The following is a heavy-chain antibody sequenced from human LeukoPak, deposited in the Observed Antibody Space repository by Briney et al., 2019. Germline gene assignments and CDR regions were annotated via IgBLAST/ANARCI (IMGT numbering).Heavy chain of an antibody. Sequence: ASVKVSCKASGYTFTGYYMHWVRQAPGQGLEWMGRINPNSGGTNNVQKFQGRVTMTRDTSISTAYMELSRLRSDDTAVYYCASDLTKRAFDYWGQGTLVTVSS. CDR1: GYTFTGYY. CDR2: INPNSGGT. J-gene: IGHJ4*02. D-gene: IGHD4/OR15-4a*01. CDR3: ASDLTKRAFDY. V-gene: IGHV1-2*06.